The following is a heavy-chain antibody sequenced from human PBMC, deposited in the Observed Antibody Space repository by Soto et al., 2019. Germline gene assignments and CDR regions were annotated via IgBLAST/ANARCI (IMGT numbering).Heavy chain of an antibody. CDR2: IYYSGST. Sequence: SETLSLTCTVSGGSISSSSYYWGWIRQPPGKGLEWIGRIYYSGSTYYNPSLKSRVTISVDTSKNQFSLKLSSVTAADTAVYYCARLPPKPLAVAGYYYYYGMDVWGQGTTVTVSS. CDR1: GGSISSSSYY. D-gene: IGHD6-19*01. J-gene: IGHJ6*02. V-gene: IGHV4-39*07. CDR3: ARLPPKPLAVAGYYYYYGMDV.